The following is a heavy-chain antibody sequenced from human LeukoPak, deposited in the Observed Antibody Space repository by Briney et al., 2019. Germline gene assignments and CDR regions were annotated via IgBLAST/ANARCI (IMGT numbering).Heavy chain of an antibody. Sequence: GRSLRLSCAASGFTFSSYAMHWVRQAPGKGLEWVAVISYDGSNKYYADSVEGRFTISRDNSKNTLYLKMNSLRAEDTAVYYCASLELLGYWGQGTLVTVSS. V-gene: IGHV3-30-3*01. J-gene: IGHJ4*02. CDR2: ISYDGSNK. D-gene: IGHD1-7*01. CDR3: ASLELLGY. CDR1: GFTFSSYA.